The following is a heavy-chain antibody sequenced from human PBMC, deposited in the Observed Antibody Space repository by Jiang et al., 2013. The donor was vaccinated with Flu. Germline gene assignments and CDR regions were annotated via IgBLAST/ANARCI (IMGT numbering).Heavy chain of an antibody. V-gene: IGHV3-7*03. CDR2: IKQDGSEK. Sequence: RLSCVASELTISGYWMNWVRQAPGKGPEWVAIIKQDGSEKEYVDSVKGRFSISRDNAKNSVYLQMNSLRAEDTALYYCVGGSGWMFDYWGQGTLVTVSS. CDR1: ELTISGYW. D-gene: IGHD6-19*01. CDR3: VGGSGWMFDY. J-gene: IGHJ4*02.